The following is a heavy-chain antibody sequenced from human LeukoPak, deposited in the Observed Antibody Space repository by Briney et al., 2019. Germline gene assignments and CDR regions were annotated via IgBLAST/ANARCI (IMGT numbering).Heavy chain of an antibody. CDR1: GGSFSGYY. Sequence: PSETLSLTCAVYGGSFSGYYWSWIRQPPGKGLEWIGEINHSGSTNYNPSLKSRVTISVDTSKKQFSLKLSSVTAADTAVYYCARHYYDSSGYYPLYFDYWGQGTLVAVSS. CDR3: ARHYYDSSGYYPLYFDY. V-gene: IGHV4-34*01. CDR2: INHSGST. D-gene: IGHD3-22*01. J-gene: IGHJ4*02.